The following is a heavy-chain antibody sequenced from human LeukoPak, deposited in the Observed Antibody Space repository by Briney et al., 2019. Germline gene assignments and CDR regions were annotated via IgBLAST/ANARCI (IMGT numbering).Heavy chain of an antibody. J-gene: IGHJ4*02. CDR2: IKQDGSEK. CDR1: GFTFSSYY. Sequence: GGPLRLSCAASGFTFSSYYLSWVRQAPGKGLEWVANIKQDGSEKYYVDSVKGRFTISRDNAKRSLYLQMNSLRAEDTAVYYCTRDGSDMGDYWGQGTLVTVSS. V-gene: IGHV3-7*03. CDR3: TRDGSDMGDY. D-gene: IGHD2-21*01.